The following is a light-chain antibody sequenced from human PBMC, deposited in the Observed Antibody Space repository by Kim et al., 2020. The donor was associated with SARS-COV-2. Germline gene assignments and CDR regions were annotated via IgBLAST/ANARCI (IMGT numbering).Light chain of an antibody. CDR1: SSNIGSYT. CDR2: KNN. Sequence: QSVLTQPPSASGTPGQRVTISCSGSSSNIGSYTVNWSKQLPGTAPKVLIYKNNQRPSGVPDRFSGSKSGTSASLAISGLQSEDEADYYCSAWDDSVNSHVFGTGTKVTVL. CDR3: SAWDDSVNSHV. V-gene: IGLV1-44*01. J-gene: IGLJ1*01.